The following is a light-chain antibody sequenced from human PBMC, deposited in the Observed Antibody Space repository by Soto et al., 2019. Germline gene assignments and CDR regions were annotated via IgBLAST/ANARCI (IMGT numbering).Light chain of an antibody. CDR2: WAS. CDR3: QQYFTTPLT. Sequence: DIVMTQAPDSLAVSLGEMATITCKSSQSVLYSTNNRNYLAWYQQRPGQSPKVLIYWASVRESGVPDRFSGSGSGTDFTLTINSLQAEDVAVYFCQQYFTTPLTCGGGTKVEIK. J-gene: IGKJ4*01. CDR1: QSVLYSTNNRNY. V-gene: IGKV4-1*01.